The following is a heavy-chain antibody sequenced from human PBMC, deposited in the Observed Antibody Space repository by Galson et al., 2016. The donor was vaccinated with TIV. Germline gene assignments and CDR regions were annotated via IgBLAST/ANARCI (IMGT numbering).Heavy chain of an antibody. CDR3: AKMDSSGFDYVRRFDF. D-gene: IGHD3-22*01. J-gene: IGHJ4*02. CDR1: GFTFSSFA. CDR2: ISAGGGRT. Sequence: SLRLSCAASGFTFSSFAMSWVRQAPRKGLEWVSRISAGGGRTDYTDSVKGRFTISRDNPKNTLYLQMSSLRADDTAVYFCAKMDSSGFDYVRRFDFWGQGTLATVSS. V-gene: IGHV3-23*01.